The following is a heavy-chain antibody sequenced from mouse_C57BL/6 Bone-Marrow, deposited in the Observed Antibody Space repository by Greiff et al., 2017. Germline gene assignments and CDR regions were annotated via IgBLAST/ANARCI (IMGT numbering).Heavy chain of an antibody. Sequence: VQLQQSGAELVKPGASVKISCKASGYAFSSYWMNWVKQRPGKGLEWIGQIYPGDGDTNYNGKFKGKATLTADKSSSTAYMQLSSLTSEDSAVYFCARDYYGHWYFDVWGTGTTVTVSS. V-gene: IGHV1-80*01. CDR3: ARDYYGHWYFDV. D-gene: IGHD1-1*01. CDR2: IYPGDGDT. J-gene: IGHJ1*03. CDR1: GYAFSSYW.